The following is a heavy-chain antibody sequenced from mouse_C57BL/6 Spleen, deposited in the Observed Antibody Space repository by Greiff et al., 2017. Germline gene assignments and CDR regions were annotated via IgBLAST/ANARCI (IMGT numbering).Heavy chain of an antibody. V-gene: IGHV1-62-2*01. CDR1: GYTFTEYT. CDR2: FYPGSGSI. D-gene: IGHD1-1*01. J-gene: IGHJ3*01. Sequence: VQLQQSGAELVKPGASVKLSCKASGYTFTEYTIHWVKQRSGQGLEWIGWFYPGSGSIKYNEKFKDKATLTADKSSSTVYMELSRLTSEDSAVYFCARHEEAPSYYYGSSPFAYWGQGTLVTVSA. CDR3: ARHEEAPSYYYGSSPFAY.